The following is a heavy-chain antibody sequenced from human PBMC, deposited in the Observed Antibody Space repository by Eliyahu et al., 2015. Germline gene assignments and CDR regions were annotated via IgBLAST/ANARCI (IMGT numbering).Heavy chain of an antibody. CDR1: GYTFTSYW. CDR3: AISSSSWYGTPNWFDP. CDR2: IXPGXSDT. Sequence: EVQLVQSGAEVKKPGESLKISCKGSGYTFTSYWIGWVRQXPGKGLEWMGIIXPGXSDTRYSPSFQGQVTISADKSISTAYLQWSSLKASDTAMYYCAISSSSWYGTPNWFDPWGQGTLVTVSS. V-gene: IGHV5-51*03. D-gene: IGHD6-13*01. J-gene: IGHJ5*02.